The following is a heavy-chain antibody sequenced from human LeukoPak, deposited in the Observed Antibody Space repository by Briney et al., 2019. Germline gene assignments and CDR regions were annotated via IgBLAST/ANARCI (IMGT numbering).Heavy chain of an antibody. J-gene: IGHJ4*02. CDR3: ARGKTMVYCGGDCYRFDN. D-gene: IGHD2-21*02. Sequence: ASVKVSCKASGYTFSGYYMHWVRQAPGQGLEWVGWINPNSGGTNYAQKFQGRVTMTRDTSISTAYMELSRLLPGDPAVYYCARGKTMVYCGGDCYRFDNWGQGTLVTVSS. CDR1: GYTFSGYY. V-gene: IGHV1-2*02. CDR2: INPNSGGT.